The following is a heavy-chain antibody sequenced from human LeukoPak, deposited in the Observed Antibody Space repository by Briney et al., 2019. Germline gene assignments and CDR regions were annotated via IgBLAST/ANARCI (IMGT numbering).Heavy chain of an antibody. J-gene: IGHJ4*02. CDR1: GFTFSTYA. CDR3: ARDLTGEQDY. V-gene: IGHV3-23*01. CDR2: ISGSGDST. D-gene: IGHD7-27*01. Sequence: PGGSLRLSCAASGFTFSTYAVNWVRQAPGKGLEWVSTISGSGDSTYYADSVKGRFTISRDNSKDTLYLQMNSLRAEDTAVYYCARDLTGEQDYWGQGTLVTVSS.